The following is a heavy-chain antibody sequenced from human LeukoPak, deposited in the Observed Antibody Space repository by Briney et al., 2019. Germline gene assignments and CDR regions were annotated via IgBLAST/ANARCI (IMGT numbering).Heavy chain of an antibody. CDR1: GYTFTSYA. CDR3: ARWDYDSSGYALYYFDY. V-gene: IGHV7-4-1*02. Sequence: ASVKVSCKASGYTFTSYAMNGVRQAPGQEGEGMGWINTNTGNPTYAQGFTGRFVFSLDTSFSTASLQISSLKAEDTAVYYCARWDYDSSGYALYYFDYWGQGTLVTVSS. J-gene: IGHJ4*02. D-gene: IGHD3-22*01. CDR2: INTNTGNP.